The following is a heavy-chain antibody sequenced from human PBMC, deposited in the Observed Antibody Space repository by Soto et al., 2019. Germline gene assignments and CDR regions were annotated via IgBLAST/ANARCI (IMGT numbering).Heavy chain of an antibody. CDR1: GFTFGDYA. J-gene: IGHJ6*02. CDR2: IRSKAYGGTT. V-gene: IGHV3-49*04. D-gene: IGHD3-10*02. Sequence: PGGSLRLSCTASGFTFGDYAMSWVRQAPGKGLEWVGFIRSKAYGGTTEYAASVKGRFTISRDDSKSIAYLQMNSLKTEDTAVYYCTRVVFSVDYYYYGMDVWGQGTTVTVSS. CDR3: TRVVFSVDYYYYGMDV.